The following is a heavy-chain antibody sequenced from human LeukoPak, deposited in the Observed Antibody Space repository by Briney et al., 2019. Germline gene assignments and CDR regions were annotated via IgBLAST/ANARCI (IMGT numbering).Heavy chain of an antibody. D-gene: IGHD3-10*01. CDR3: AKLTSGWFEEF. V-gene: IGHV3-23*01. J-gene: IGHJ4*02. CDR1: GFMFNNYP. CDR2: IRPSDGST. Sequence: PGGSLRLSCAASGFMFNNYPMTWVRQTPGKGLEWVSAIRPSDGSTFYAGSVMGRFTISRDSSKNTLYLQMNNLRVEDTALYYCAKLTSGWFEEFWGQGTLVTVSS.